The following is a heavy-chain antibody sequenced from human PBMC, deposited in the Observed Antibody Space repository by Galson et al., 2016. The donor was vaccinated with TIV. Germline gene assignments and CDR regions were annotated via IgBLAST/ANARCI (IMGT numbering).Heavy chain of an antibody. CDR1: GYTFIGYV. D-gene: IGHD7-27*01. CDR3: ARDWGGTGDFDK. J-gene: IGHJ4*02. CDR2: INPANGET. Sequence: SVKVSCKASGYTFIGYVIHWVRQAPGQRLEWMGWINPANGETQSSQRFQGKFTLTTDTSASTAYMELSSLGSEDTAVYYCARDWGGTGDFDKWGQGTLVTVSS. V-gene: IGHV1-3*01.